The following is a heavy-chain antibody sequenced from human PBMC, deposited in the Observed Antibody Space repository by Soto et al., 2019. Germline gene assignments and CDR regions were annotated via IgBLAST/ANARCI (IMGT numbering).Heavy chain of an antibody. D-gene: IGHD2-15*01. CDR3: ATLPPRIVVVKTEIPT. V-gene: IGHV4-4*02. Sequence: SETLSLTCAVSGTSISSTFWWTWVRQPPGKGLEWIGEIYHSGSTKYNPSLKSRVTISVDKSNNQFSLELRAVTAADTAVYYCATLPPRIVVVKTEIPTWGQGTLVTVSS. CDR1: GTSISSTFW. J-gene: IGHJ5*02. CDR2: IYHSGST.